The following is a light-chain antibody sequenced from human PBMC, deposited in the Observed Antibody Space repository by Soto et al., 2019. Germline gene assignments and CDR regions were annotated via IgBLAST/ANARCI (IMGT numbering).Light chain of an antibody. CDR1: QSVSSY. J-gene: IGKJ4*01. CDR3: QQRSNWPLT. CDR2: DAS. Sequence: EIVLTQSPATLSLSPGERATLSCRASQSVSSYLAWYQQKPGQAPRLLIYDASNRATGIPARFSGSGSGTDFTLTISRLEPEDVAVYYGQQRSNWPLTFGGGTKVEIK. V-gene: IGKV3-11*01.